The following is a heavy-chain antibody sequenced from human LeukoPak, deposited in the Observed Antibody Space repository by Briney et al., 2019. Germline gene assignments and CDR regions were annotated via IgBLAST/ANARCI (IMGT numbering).Heavy chain of an antibody. D-gene: IGHD3-10*01. CDR2: IYYSGST. Sequence: PSETLSLTCTVSGGSISSYYWSWIQQPPGKGLEWIGYIYYSGSTYYNPSLKSRVTISVDTSKNQFSLKLSSVTAADTAVYYCARYPVKGLIASSYYFDYWGQGTLVTVSS. CDR1: GGSISSYY. CDR3: ARYPVKGLIASSYYFDY. V-gene: IGHV4-59*12. J-gene: IGHJ4*02.